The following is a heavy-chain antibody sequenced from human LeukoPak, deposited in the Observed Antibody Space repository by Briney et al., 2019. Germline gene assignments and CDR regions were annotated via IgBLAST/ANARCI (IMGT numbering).Heavy chain of an antibody. CDR1: GYTFTSYG. CDR2: ISAYNGNT. CDR3: ARSDVGFFVDTAIGLMDV. Sequence: ASVKVSCKASGYTFTSYGISWVRQAPGQGLEWMGWISAYNGNTNYAQKLQGRVTMTTDTSTSTAYMELRSLRSDDMAVYYCARSDVGFFVDTAIGLMDVWGQGTTVTVSS. J-gene: IGHJ6*02. D-gene: IGHD5-18*01. V-gene: IGHV1-18*03.